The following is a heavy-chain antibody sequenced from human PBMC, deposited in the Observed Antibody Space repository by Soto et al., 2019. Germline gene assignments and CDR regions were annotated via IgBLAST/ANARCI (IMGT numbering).Heavy chain of an antibody. J-gene: IGHJ3*02. Sequence: SVKVSCKASGGTFSSYTISWVRQAPGQGLEWMGRIIPILGIANYAQKFQGRVTITADKSTSTAYMELSSLRSEDTAVYYCAKLGLWLVPPQWVDIWGQGTMVTVSS. V-gene: IGHV1-69*02. CDR3: AKLGLWLVPPQWVDI. CDR1: GGTFSSYT. D-gene: IGHD6-19*01. CDR2: IIPILGIA.